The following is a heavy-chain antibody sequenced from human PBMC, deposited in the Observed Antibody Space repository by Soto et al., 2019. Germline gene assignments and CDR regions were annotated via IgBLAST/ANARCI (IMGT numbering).Heavy chain of an antibody. J-gene: IGHJ6*02. CDR3: ATDSWGPEV. Sequence: QVQLVESGGGVVQPGRSLRLSCAASGFSFSSYNMHWVRQAPGKGLAWVTFIWRDGNSQSHADSVDCRFTVSRDNSKNTLYLQMDNLRGEDTAVYYCATDSWGPEVWGQGTSVTVSS. CDR2: IWRDGNSQ. CDR1: GFSFSSYN. D-gene: IGHD7-27*01. V-gene: IGHV3-33*01.